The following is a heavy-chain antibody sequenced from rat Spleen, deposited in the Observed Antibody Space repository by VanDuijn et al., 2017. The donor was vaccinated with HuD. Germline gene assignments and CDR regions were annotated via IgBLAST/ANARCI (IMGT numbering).Heavy chain of an antibody. Sequence: EVQLVESGGGLVQPGRSLKLSCAASGFTFSDYGMAWVRQAPTKGLEWVATISYGDSSGHSSTYYGDSVKGRFTISRDNTKSTLYLQMNSLRSEDTATYYCARLGFGAFDYWGQGVMVTVSS. CDR3: ARLGFGAFDY. CDR2: ISYGDSSGHSST. J-gene: IGHJ2*01. D-gene: IGHD4-3*01. V-gene: IGHV5-29*01. CDR1: GFTFSDYG.